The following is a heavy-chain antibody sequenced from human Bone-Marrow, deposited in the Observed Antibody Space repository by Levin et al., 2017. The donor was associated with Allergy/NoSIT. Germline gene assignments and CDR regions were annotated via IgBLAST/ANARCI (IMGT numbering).Heavy chain of an antibody. V-gene: IGHV4-39*07. Sequence: SETLSLTCTVSGGSISGSLYYWGWIRQPPGKGLEWIGSVSHSGSSYYTPSLKSRVTISLDTSKDQFSLNLRSVTAADTAFYYCARVRRIAVASNGHWRFDPWGQGTLVTVSS. CDR1: GGSISGSLYY. CDR3: ARVRRIAVASNGHWRFDP. CDR2: VSHSGSS. D-gene: IGHD6-19*01. J-gene: IGHJ5*02.